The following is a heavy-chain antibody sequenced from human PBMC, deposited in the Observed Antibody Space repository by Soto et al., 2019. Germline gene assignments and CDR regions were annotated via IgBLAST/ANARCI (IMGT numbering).Heavy chain of an antibody. CDR2: FNPSVGST. D-gene: IGHD3-3*01. CDR3: ARSGTTTYYMDV. V-gene: IGHV1-46*03. J-gene: IGHJ6*03. Sequence: ASVKVSCKASGYTFTSYYMHWVRQAPGQGLEWMGIFNPSVGSTSYEQKFQGRVTMTRDTSTSTVYMELSSLRFEDTAVYYCARSGTTTYYMDVWGKGTTVTVSS. CDR1: GYTFTSYY.